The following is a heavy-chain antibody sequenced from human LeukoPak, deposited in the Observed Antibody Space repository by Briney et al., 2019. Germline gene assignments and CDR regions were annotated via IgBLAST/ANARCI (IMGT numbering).Heavy chain of an antibody. J-gene: IGHJ4*02. D-gene: IGHD3-10*01. Sequence: GGSLRLSCAASGCTFSSYTMNWVRQAPGKGLEWVSSISSSSNYIYYPDSMKGRFSISRDNVKKSLYLQVNSLRAEDTAVYFCASGGLRTGFDYWGQGTLVTVSS. CDR1: GCTFSSYT. CDR2: ISSSSNYI. CDR3: ASGGLRTGFDY. V-gene: IGHV3-21*01.